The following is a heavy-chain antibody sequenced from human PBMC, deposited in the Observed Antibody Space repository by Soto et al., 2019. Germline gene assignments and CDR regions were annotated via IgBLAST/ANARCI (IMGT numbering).Heavy chain of an antibody. Sequence: PSETLSLTCTVSGGSISSYYWSWIRQPPGKGLEWIGYIYYSGSTNYNPSLKSRVTISVDTSKNQFSLKLSSVTAADTAVYYCARQGDYDFWSGYSMDVWGQGTTLTVYS. CDR1: GGSISSYY. J-gene: IGHJ6*02. CDR3: ARQGDYDFWSGYSMDV. D-gene: IGHD3-3*01. CDR2: IYYSGST. V-gene: IGHV4-59*01.